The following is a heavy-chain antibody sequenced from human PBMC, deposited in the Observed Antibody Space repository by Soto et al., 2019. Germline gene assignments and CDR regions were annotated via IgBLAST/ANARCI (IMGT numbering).Heavy chain of an antibody. CDR3: ARDGLAYCGGDCYSFLDY. Sequence: QVQLVESGGGVVQPGRSLGLSCAASGFTFSSYGMHWVRQAPGKGLEWVAVIWYDGSNKYYADSVKGRFTISRDNSKNRLYLQMNSLRAEDTAVYYCARDGLAYCGGDCYSFLDYWGQGTLVTVSS. D-gene: IGHD2-21*02. CDR2: IWYDGSNK. V-gene: IGHV3-33*01. J-gene: IGHJ4*02. CDR1: GFTFSSYG.